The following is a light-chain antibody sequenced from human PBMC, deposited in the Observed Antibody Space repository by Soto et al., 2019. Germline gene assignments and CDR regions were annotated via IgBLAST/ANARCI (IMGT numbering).Light chain of an antibody. CDR3: QQSDSLPPA. CDR1: QGINNF. Sequence: DIQMTQSPSSLSASVGDRVTITCQASQGINNFLHWYEQRPGKAPKLLIYDAIKLDTGVPSRFSGSGSGTHFTFAISSRQDEDVATYFCQQSDSLPPAFGGGTKVEI. J-gene: IGKJ4*01. V-gene: IGKV1-33*01. CDR2: DAI.